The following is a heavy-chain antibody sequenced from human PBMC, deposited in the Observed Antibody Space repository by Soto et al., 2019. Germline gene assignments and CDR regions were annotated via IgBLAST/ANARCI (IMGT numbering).Heavy chain of an antibody. D-gene: IGHD6-19*01. V-gene: IGHV3-33*01. CDR3: VGGWGSGVHLSCLDL. CDR2: IFYDGFNE. CDR1: GFTFRQYG. J-gene: IGHJ3*01. Sequence: QVQLVESGGGVVQPGTSLRLSCAASGFTFRQYGMHWVRQAPGKGLDWVAVIFYDGFNEYYADSVRGRFTISRDNTGKIGYLQMNSLRAEDTAVYYCVGGWGSGVHLSCLDLWGQGTAVVVSS.